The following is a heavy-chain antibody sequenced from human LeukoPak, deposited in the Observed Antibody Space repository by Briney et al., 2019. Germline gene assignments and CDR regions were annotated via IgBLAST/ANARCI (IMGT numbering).Heavy chain of an antibody. J-gene: IGHJ5*02. V-gene: IGHV4-38-2*02. CDR3: ARLIGYCSSTSCTPRVRFDP. CDR2: INHSGST. D-gene: IGHD2-2*01. CDR1: GYSISSGYY. Sequence: SETLSLTCTVSGYSISSGYYWSWIRQPPGKGLEWIGEINHSGSTNYNPSLRSRVTISVDTSKNQFSLKLSSVTAADTAVYYCARLIGYCSSTSCTPRVRFDPWGQGTLVTVSS.